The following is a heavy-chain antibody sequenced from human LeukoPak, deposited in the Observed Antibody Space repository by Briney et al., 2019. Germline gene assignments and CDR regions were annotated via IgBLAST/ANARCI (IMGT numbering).Heavy chain of an antibody. V-gene: IGHV4-61*05. Sequence: SETLSLTCTVSGGPISSSSFYWGWIRQPPGKGLEWIGYIYYSGSTNYNPSLKSRVTISVDTSKNQFSLKLSSVTAADTAVYYCARWAMVYAISRYFDYWGQGTLVTVSS. CDR2: IYYSGST. CDR3: ARWAMVYAISRYFDY. CDR1: GGPISSSSFY. J-gene: IGHJ4*02. D-gene: IGHD2-8*01.